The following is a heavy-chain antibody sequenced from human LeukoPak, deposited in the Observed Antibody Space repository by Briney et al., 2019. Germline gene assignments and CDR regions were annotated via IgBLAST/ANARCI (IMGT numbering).Heavy chain of an antibody. V-gene: IGHV4-59*12. CDR3: ARRKRIHRYYYYGMDV. CDR2: IYYSGST. D-gene: IGHD5-18*01. CDR1: GGSISSYY. Sequence: NSSETLSLTCTVSGGSISSYYWSWIRQPPGKGLEWIGYIYYSGSTNYNPSLKSRVTISVDTSKNQFSLKLSSVTAADTAVYYCARRKRIHRYYYYGMDVWGQGTTVTVSS. J-gene: IGHJ6*02.